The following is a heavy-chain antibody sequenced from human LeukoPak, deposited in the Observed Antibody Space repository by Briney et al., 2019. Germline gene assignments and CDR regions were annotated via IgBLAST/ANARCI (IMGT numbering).Heavy chain of an antibody. CDR3: EKDRLDGAAAEY. D-gene: IGHD6-13*01. J-gene: IGHJ4*02. V-gene: IGHV3-23*01. CDR1: GFSFSNYV. CDR2: ISTSGAGA. Sequence: KTGGSLRLSCAASGFSFSNYVMSWVRQTPGKGLEWVSVISTSGAGAYYAESVKGRFTISRDNSKNTVYLQMNSLRAEDTAVYHCEKDRLDGAAAEYWGQGTLVTVSS.